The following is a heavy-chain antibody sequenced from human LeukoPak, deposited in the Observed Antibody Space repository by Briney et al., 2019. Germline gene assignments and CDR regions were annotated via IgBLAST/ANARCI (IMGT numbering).Heavy chain of an antibody. Sequence: SVKVSCKASGGTFSSYAISWVRQAPGQGLEWMGGVIPIFGTANYAQKFQGRVTITADESTSTAYMELSSLRSEDTAVYYCARDYSNYYYYGMDVWGQGTTVTVSS. V-gene: IGHV1-69*13. D-gene: IGHD4-11*01. CDR2: VIPIFGTA. CDR3: ARDYSNYYYYGMDV. CDR1: GGTFSSYA. J-gene: IGHJ6*02.